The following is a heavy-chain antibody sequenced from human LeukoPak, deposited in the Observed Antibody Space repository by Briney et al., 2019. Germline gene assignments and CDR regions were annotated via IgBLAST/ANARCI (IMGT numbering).Heavy chain of an antibody. V-gene: IGHV3-30*02. Sequence: PGGSLRLSCAASGFTFSDYYMSWIRQAPGKGLEWVAFIRSDGGIKYYADSVKGRFTISRDNSKNTLYLQVNSLRAEDTAVYFCAKDVPAAYFDYWGQGTLVTVSS. CDR2: IRSDGGIK. J-gene: IGHJ4*02. D-gene: IGHD2-2*01. CDR1: GFTFSDYY. CDR3: AKDVPAAYFDY.